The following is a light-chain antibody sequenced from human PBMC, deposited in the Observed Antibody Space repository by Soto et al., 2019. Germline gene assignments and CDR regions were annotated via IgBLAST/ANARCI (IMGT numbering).Light chain of an antibody. V-gene: IGKV3-11*01. J-gene: IGKJ4*01. CDR2: DAS. Sequence: EIVMTQSPATLSVSPGERATLSCRASQSVGRYLAWYQQKPGQAPRLLIYDASKRATGIPARLRGSGYGTDFTLTISSLEPEDFAVYYCQHRSTGLTFGGGTKVDIK. CDR3: QHRSTGLT. CDR1: QSVGRY.